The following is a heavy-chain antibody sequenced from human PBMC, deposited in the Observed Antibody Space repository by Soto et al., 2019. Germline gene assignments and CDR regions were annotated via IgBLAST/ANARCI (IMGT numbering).Heavy chain of an antibody. J-gene: IGHJ4*02. D-gene: IGHD3-22*01. CDR3: AKDRNYYDSSGYDY. Sequence: PGGSLRLSCAVSGFTFSNHAMSWVRQAPGKGLEWVSAISTAVGATYYADSVKGRFSVSRDNSKNTLYLQMNSLRAEDTAVYYCAKDRNYYDSSGYDYWGQGTLVTVSS. CDR1: GFTFSNHA. CDR2: ISTAVGAT. V-gene: IGHV3-23*01.